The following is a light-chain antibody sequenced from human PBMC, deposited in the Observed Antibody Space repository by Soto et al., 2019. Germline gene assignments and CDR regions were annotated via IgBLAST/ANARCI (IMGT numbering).Light chain of an antibody. V-gene: IGKV1-33*01. Sequence: DIQMTQSPSSLSASVGDRFTITCQASQNIKNYLNWYQQKPGRAPKLLIYDASNLEAGVPSRFRGSGSGTDFTFTISRLQPEDIATYYCQQYENLPTFGQGTRLEIK. CDR1: QNIKNY. CDR2: DAS. J-gene: IGKJ5*01. CDR3: QQYENLPT.